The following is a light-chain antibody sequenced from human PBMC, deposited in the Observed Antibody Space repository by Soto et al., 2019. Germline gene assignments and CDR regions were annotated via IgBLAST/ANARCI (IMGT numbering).Light chain of an antibody. CDR1: QSVNNR. V-gene: IGKV3-20*01. CDR3: QQYGTSPMT. CDR2: GAS. J-gene: IGKJ5*01. Sequence: NLLTQSPDTLSLSPGERATLSCRASQSVNNRLAWYQQKPGQPPRLLISGASNRATGIPDRFSGSGSATDFSLIISRLEPEDFELYFCQQYGTSPMTFGQGTRLEIK.